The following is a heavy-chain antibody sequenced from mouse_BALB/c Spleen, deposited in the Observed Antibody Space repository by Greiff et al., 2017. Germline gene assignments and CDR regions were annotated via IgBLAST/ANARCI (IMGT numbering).Heavy chain of an antibody. CDR2: INPGSGGT. Sequence: QVQLQQSGAELVRPGTSVKVSCKASGYAFTNYLIEWVKQRPGQGLEWIGVINPGSGGTNYNEKFKGKATLTADKSSSTAYMQLSSLTSDDSAVYFCARSGDYGAMDYWGQGTSVTVSS. J-gene: IGHJ4*01. CDR1: GYAFTNYL. D-gene: IGHD3-1*01. CDR3: ARSGDYGAMDY. V-gene: IGHV1-54*01.